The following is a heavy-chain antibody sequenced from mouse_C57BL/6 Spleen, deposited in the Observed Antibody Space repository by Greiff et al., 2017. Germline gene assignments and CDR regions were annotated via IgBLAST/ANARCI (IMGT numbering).Heavy chain of an antibody. D-gene: IGHD1-1*01. CDR3: ARRTVVHYFDY. CDR1: GYAFSSYW. CDR2: IYPGDGDT. V-gene: IGHV1-80*01. Sequence: VKLMESGAELVKPGASVKISCKASGYAFSSYWMNWVKQRPGKGLEWIGQIYPGDGDTNYNGKFKGKATLTADKSSSTAYMQLSSLTSEDSAVYFCARRTVVHYFDYWGQGTTLTVSS. J-gene: IGHJ2*01.